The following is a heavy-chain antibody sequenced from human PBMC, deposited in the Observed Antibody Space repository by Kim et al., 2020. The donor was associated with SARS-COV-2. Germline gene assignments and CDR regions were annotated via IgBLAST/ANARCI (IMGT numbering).Heavy chain of an antibody. D-gene: IGHD2-2*01. Sequence: GGSLRLSCAASGFSFGSFGMHWFRQAPGKGLEWVAVISSDGNDKFFGDSVKGRFTVSRDNSKNTLFLQMNTLRAEDTAVYYCARDTAVGYGMDVWGQGTTVLVSS. CDR2: ISSDGNDK. V-gene: IGHV3-33*05. CDR3: ARDTAVGYGMDV. CDR1: GFSFGSFG. J-gene: IGHJ6*02.